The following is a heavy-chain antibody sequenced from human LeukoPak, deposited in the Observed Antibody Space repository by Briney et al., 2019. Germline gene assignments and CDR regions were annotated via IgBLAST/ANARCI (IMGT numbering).Heavy chain of an antibody. CDR3: AKGSGSSGRDYFDY. Sequence: GGSLRLSCAASGFTFTTYALSWVRQAPGKGLEWVSSISGSGGNTYYGDSAKGRFTVSRDNSKNTLYLQMNSLRAADTALYYCAKGSGSSGRDYFDYWGQGTLVTVSA. CDR1: GFTFTTYA. D-gene: IGHD6-19*01. V-gene: IGHV3-23*01. CDR2: ISGSGGNT. J-gene: IGHJ4*02.